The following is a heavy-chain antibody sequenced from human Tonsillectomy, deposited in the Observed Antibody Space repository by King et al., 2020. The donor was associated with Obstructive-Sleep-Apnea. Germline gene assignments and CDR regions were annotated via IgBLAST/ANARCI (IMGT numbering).Heavy chain of an antibody. J-gene: IGHJ4*02. CDR2: IRSKANSYAT. CDR1: GFTFSGSA. Sequence: VQLVESGGGLVQPGGSLKLSCAASGFTFSGSAIHWVRQASGKGLEWVGRIRSKANSYATAYAASGKGRFTISRDDSKKTAYLQMNSLKTEDTGGYYRTGWLDSGSPTDYWGQGTLVTVSS. D-gene: IGHD1-26*01. V-gene: IGHV3-73*01. CDR3: TGWLDSGSPTDY.